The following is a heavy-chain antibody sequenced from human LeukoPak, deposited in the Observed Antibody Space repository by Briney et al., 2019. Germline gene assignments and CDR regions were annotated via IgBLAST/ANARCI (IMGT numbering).Heavy chain of an antibody. CDR1: GGSISNGDYY. V-gene: IGHV4-30-4*01. CDR3: AGGAVVTDSTDAFDI. CDR2: IYYSGST. J-gene: IGHJ3*02. Sequence: SETLSLTCTVSGGSISNGDYYWSWIRQPPGKGLEWIGYIYYSGSTYYNPSLKSRVTISVDTSKNQFSLKLSSVTAADTAVYYCAGGAVVTDSTDAFDIWGQGTMVTVSS. D-gene: IGHD2-21*02.